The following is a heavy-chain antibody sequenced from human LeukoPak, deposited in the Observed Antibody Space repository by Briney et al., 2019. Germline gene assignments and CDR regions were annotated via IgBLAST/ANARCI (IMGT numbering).Heavy chain of an antibody. D-gene: IGHD2-15*01. V-gene: IGHV1-18*01. Sequence: GASVKVSCKASGYTFTSYGISWVRQAPGQGLEWMGWISAYNGNTNYAQKLQGRVTMTTDTSTSTAYMELRSLSSDDTAVYYCARDRVVVVVAATAFDIWGQGTMVTVSS. CDR2: ISAYNGNT. J-gene: IGHJ3*02. CDR3: ARDRVVVVVAATAFDI. CDR1: GYTFTSYG.